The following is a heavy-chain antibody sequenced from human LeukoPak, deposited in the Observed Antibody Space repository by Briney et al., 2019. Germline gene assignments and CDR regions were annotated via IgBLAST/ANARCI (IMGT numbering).Heavy chain of an antibody. Sequence: ASVKVSCKASGYGFTSYGFSWVRQAPGQGLEWMGWINAYNGNTNYAQKLQGRVTMTTDTSTSTAYMELRSLRFDDTAVYYCARRQGTTLSFDYWGQGTLVTVSS. J-gene: IGHJ4*02. CDR2: INAYNGNT. CDR3: ARRQGTTLSFDY. CDR1: GYGFTSYG. D-gene: IGHD1-1*01. V-gene: IGHV1-18*01.